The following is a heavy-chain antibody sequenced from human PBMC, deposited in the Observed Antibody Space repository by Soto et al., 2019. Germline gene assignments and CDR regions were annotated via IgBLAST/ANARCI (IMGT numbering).Heavy chain of an antibody. J-gene: IGHJ4*02. CDR2: IYPGDSDT. CDR3: TRGWLAQDYFDY. V-gene: IGHV5-51*01. D-gene: IGHD6-19*01. Sequence: GESLKISCKGYGYSFTSYWIAWVRQMPGKGLEWMGIIYPGDSDTRYSPSFQGQVTISADKSISTAYLQWSSLEASDTAMYYCTRGWLAQDYFDYWGQGTLVTVSS. CDR1: GYSFTSYW.